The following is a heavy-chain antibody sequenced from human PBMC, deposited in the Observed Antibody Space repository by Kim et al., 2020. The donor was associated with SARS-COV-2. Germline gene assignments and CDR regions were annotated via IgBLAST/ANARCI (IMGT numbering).Heavy chain of an antibody. CDR3: ARDPEDSSSWLVYWLDP. D-gene: IGHD6-13*01. CDR1: GFTFSSYS. Sequence: GGSLRLSCAASGFTFSSYSMNWVRQAPGKGLEWVSSISSSSSYIYYADSVKGRFTISRDNAKNSLYLQMNSLRAEDTAVYYCARDPEDSSSWLVYWLDPWGQGTLVTVSS. V-gene: IGHV3-21*01. CDR2: ISSSSSYI. J-gene: IGHJ5*02.